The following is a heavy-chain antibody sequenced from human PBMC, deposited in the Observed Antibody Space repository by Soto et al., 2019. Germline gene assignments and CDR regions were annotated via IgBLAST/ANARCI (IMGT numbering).Heavy chain of an antibody. Sequence: QVQLQESGTGLVKPSQTLALTCTVSGGSISSGGYYWSWIGQHPGKGLELIGYIYYSGSTYYNPSLKSRVTISVDTSKNHVSLKLSSVTVSDTAVYYSARWGLGLKFPNRFDPLGQGTLVTVSS. D-gene: IGHD3-16*01. J-gene: IGHJ5*02. V-gene: IGHV4-31*03. CDR3: ARWGLGLKFPNRFDP. CDR1: GGSISSGGYY. CDR2: IYYSGST.